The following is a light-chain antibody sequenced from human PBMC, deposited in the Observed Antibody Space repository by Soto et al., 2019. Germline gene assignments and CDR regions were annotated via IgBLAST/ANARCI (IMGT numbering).Light chain of an antibody. V-gene: IGKV3-20*01. CDR3: QQSGSSPPT. CDR2: AAS. Sequence: EILLTQSPGTLSLSPGERAPLSCMASQSVSSKVLAWYQQKPGQAPRLLIYAASNRATGIPDRFSGSGSGTDFTVTISRQEPGDIQVYYCQQSGSSPPTFGQGTKVEIK. CDR1: QSVSSKV. J-gene: IGKJ1*01.